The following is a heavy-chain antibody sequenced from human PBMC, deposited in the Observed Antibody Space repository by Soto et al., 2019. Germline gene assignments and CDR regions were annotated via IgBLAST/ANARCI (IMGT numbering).Heavy chain of an antibody. Sequence: EVQLLESGGGLVQPGGSLRLSCTASGFAFMTYGMNWVRQAPGKGLEWVGNINDRGSNTVYADSVKGRFTISRDNSRNTLTLQMTTLRADDTVIYYCAKDAYTPIRTTAHDSGGLDHWGRGTLVTVSS. J-gene: IGHJ4*02. D-gene: IGHD4-4*01. CDR1: GFAFMTYG. CDR3: AKDAYTPIRTTAHDSGGLDH. V-gene: IGHV3-23*01. CDR2: INDRGSNT.